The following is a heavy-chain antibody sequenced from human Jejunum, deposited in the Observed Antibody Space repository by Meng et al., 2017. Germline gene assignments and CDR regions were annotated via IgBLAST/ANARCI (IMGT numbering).Heavy chain of an antibody. J-gene: IGHJ3*02. CDR3: VRDGDLGVFDI. V-gene: IGHV3-7*01. CDR1: GFTFSSYW. CDR2: IKQDGSDT. D-gene: IGHD2-21*01. Sequence: GESLKISCAASGFTFSSYWMSGVRQAPGKGLEWVANIKQDGSDTYYVDSVEGRFTISRDNAESSLYLQIYSLRAENTAVYYCVRDGDLGVFDIWGQGKRV.